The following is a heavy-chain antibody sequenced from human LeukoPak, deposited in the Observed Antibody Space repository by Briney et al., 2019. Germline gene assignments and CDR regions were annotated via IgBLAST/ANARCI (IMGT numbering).Heavy chain of an antibody. CDR1: GFTFGSHA. Sequence: GGSLRPSCEASGFTFGSHAMYWVRQAPGKGLEWVSAISGSGGSTYYADSVKGRFTISRDNSKNTLYLQMNSLRAEDTAVYYCARAASPGSEPFDYWGQGTLVTVSS. CDR3: ARAASPGSEPFDY. CDR2: ISGSGGST. D-gene: IGHD1-14*01. V-gene: IGHV3-23*01. J-gene: IGHJ4*02.